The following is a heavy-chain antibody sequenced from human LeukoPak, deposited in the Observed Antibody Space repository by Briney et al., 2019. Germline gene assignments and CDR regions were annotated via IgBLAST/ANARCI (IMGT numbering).Heavy chain of an antibody. CDR1: GFTFSSYG. D-gene: IGHD1-26*01. CDR3: AKDLGGGSYSLPQDY. V-gene: IGHV3-30*02. CDR2: IRYDGSNK. Sequence: GGSLRLSCAASGFTFSSYGMHWVRRAPGKGLEWVAFIRYDGSNKFYADSVKGRFTISRDNSKNTLYLQMNSLRAEDTAVYYCAKDLGGGSYSLPQDYWGQGTLVTVSS. J-gene: IGHJ4*02.